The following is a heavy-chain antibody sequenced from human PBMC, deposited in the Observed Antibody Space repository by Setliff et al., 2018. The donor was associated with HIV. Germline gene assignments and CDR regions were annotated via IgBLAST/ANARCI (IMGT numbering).Heavy chain of an antibody. Sequence: GGSLRLSCAASGFTFSNFWMHWVRQAPGKGLVWVSRIDNAGSNTKYADSVRGRFTISRDNAKNTVFLQMNSLRAEDTAVYYCARDWEVVAVTAHMDVWGKGTAVTGSS. CDR3: ARDWEVVAVTAHMDV. D-gene: IGHD2-15*01. J-gene: IGHJ6*03. CDR1: GFTFSNFW. V-gene: IGHV3-74*03. CDR2: IDNAGSNT.